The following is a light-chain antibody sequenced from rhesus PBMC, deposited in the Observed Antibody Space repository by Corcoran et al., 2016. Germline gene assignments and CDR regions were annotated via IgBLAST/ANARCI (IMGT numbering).Light chain of an antibody. V-gene: IGKV1-33*02. CDR1: HGITKY. CDR3: QQHTSYPLT. J-gene: IGKJ4*01. Sequence: DIQMTQSPSSLSASVGDTATITCQASHGITKYLAWYQQKPGKAPTLLIYGASTLQSGVPSRFSGSGSGTEFTLTIRSLQPEDFATYYCQQHTSYPLTFGGGTKVEL. CDR2: GAS.